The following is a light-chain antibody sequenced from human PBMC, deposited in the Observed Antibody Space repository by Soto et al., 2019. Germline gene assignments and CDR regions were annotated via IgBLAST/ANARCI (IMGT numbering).Light chain of an antibody. V-gene: IGKV1-39*01. J-gene: IGKJ1*01. Sequence: DIQMTQSPSSQSASVGDRVTITCRASQAINNYVSWYQQRPGQAPKSLIYAASTLQSGVPSRFSGSGSGTDFTLTINSLQPGDSAICYCQQSAKIPRTFGQGTRVEI. CDR2: AAS. CDR1: QAINNY. CDR3: QQSAKIPRT.